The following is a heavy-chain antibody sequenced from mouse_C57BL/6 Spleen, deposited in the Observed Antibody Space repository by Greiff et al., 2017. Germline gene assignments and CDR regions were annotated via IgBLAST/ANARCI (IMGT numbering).Heavy chain of an antibody. D-gene: IGHD2-4*01. J-gene: IGHJ4*01. CDR2: IYPNYGTT. Sequence: VQLQQSGPELVQPGASVKISCKASGYSFTDYNMNWVKQSNGKSLEWIGVIYPNYGTTSSNQKFKGKATLTVDKSSSTAYMQLSSLTSEDSAVYYCAIWYYDCAEARDDWGQGTSVTVSS. CDR3: AIWYYDCAEARDD. CDR1: GYSFTDYN. V-gene: IGHV1-39*01.